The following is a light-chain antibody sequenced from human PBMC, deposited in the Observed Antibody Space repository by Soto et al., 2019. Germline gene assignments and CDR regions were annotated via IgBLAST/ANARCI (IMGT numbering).Light chain of an antibody. CDR1: SSDVGAYNY. J-gene: IGLJ2*01. Sequence: QSVLTQPASVSGSPGQSITISCAGTSSDVGAYNYVSWYQQHPGRPPKLIIYEVGSRPSGVSDRFSVSKSGNTASLTISGLQAEDEADYYCSSYTYSSTVIFGGGTQLTVL. CDR2: EVG. V-gene: IGLV2-14*01. CDR3: SSYTYSSTVI.